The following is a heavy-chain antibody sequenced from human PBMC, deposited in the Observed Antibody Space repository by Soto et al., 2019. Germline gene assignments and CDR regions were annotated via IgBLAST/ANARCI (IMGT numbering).Heavy chain of an antibody. D-gene: IGHD1-1*01. CDR3: ANLQPERPQPLYYFDY. J-gene: IGHJ4*02. CDR2: ISGSGGST. V-gene: IGHV3-23*01. CDR1: GFTFSSYA. Sequence: GGSLRLSCAASGFTFSSYAMSWVRQAPGKGLEWVSAISGSGGSTYYADSVKGRFTISRDNSKNTLYLQMNSLRAEDTAVYYCANLQPERPQPLYYFDYWGQGTLVTVSS.